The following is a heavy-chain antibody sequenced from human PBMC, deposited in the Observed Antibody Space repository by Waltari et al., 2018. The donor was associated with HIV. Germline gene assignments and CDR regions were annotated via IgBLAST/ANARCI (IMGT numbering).Heavy chain of an antibody. D-gene: IGHD3-10*01. Sequence: QVQLVQSGAEVKKPGASVKVSCKAPGYTFTGYYIHWVRQAPGQGLEWMGRINPSSGGTNLAQKFRGRVTTTRDTSTSSAYMELSRLRTDDTAVYYCAIYGRLWFGALFNGMDFWGQGTTVTVSS. J-gene: IGHJ6*02. V-gene: IGHV1-2*01. CDR3: AIYGRLWFGALFNGMDF. CDR2: INPSSGGT. CDR1: GYTFTGYY.